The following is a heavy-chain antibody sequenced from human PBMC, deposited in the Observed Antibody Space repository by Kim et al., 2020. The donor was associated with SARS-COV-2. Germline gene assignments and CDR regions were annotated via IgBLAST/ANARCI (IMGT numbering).Heavy chain of an antibody. V-gene: IGHV3-9*01. CDR3: AKEGSWPFDY. J-gene: IGHJ4*02. CDR1: GFTFDDYA. Sequence: GGSLRLSCAASGFTFDDYAMHWVRQVPGKGLEWVSGISWNSGTITYAGSVKGRFTISRDNAKNSLYLQMNSLRAEDTALYYCAKEGSWPFDYWGQGTLVTVSS. D-gene: IGHD6-13*01. CDR2: ISWNSGTI.